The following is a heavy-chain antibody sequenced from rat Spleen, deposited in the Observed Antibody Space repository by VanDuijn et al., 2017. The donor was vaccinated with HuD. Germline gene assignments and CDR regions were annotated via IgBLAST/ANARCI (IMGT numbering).Heavy chain of an antibody. CDR3: ARRHYGYTDYFDY. CDR1: GFTFSDYY. J-gene: IGHJ2*01. CDR2: ISYDGSST. V-gene: IGHV5-7*01. D-gene: IGHD1-9*01. Sequence: EVQLVESGGGLVQPGRSMKLSCAASGFTFSDYYMAWVRQAPTKGLEWVATISYDGSSTYYRDSVKGRFTISRDNAKTSLYLQMDSLRSADTATYYCARRHYGYTDYFDYWGQGVMVTVSS.